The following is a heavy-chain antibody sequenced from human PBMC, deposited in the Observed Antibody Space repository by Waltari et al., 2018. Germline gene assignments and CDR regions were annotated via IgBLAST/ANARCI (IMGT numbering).Heavy chain of an antibody. CDR3: TTDRWFDP. Sequence: EVQLVESGGGLVKPGGSLRLSCAASGFTFSYAWMRWVRQAPGRGLEWVGLIKTKADGGTTDYAAPVKGRFTISRDDSKNTLYLQMNSLKTEDTAVYFCTTDRWFDPWGQGTLVTVSS. V-gene: IGHV3-15*07. J-gene: IGHJ5*02. CDR2: IKTKADGGTT. CDR1: GFTFSYAW.